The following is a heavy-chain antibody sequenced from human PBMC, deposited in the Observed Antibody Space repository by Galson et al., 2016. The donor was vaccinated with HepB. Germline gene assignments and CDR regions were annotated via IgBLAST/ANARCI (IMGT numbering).Heavy chain of an antibody. CDR3: ARDLTPRGFSYSF. D-gene: IGHD3-10*01. CDR2: ISGTGSRI. J-gene: IGHJ1*01. CDR1: GFNVNDFS. Sequence: SLRLSCAVSGFNVNDFSMNWIRQAPGKGLEWLSYISGTGSRILYADSVKGRFTISKDKAKLSLYLQMSSLRVEDTAVYYCARDLTPRGFSYSFWGQGTLVAVSS. V-gene: IGHV3-48*01.